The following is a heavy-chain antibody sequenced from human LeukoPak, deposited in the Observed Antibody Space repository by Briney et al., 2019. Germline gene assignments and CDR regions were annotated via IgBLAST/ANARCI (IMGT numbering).Heavy chain of an antibody. CDR2: IYYSGST. J-gene: IGHJ4*02. CDR3: ARERPDSSGFYPMYFDY. Sequence: SETLSLTCTVSGGSVSSGTYYWSWIRPPPGKGLEWVGYIYYSGSTNYNPSLKSRVTISVDTSKNQFSLKLSSVTAADTAVYYCARERPDSSGFYPMYFDYWGQGTLVTVSS. D-gene: IGHD3-22*01. CDR1: GGSVSSGTYY. V-gene: IGHV4-61*01.